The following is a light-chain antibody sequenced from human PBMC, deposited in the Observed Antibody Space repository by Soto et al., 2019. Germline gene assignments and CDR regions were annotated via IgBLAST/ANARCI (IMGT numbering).Light chain of an antibody. Sequence: QSVLTQPPSASGTPGQRVTISCSGSSSNIGGNTVNWYQQLPGTAPKLLIYGNDQRPSGVPDRFSGSKSGTSASLAISGLQSEDEADYYCAAWDDSLNAGVFGTGTKLTVL. CDR3: AAWDDSLNAGV. CDR2: GND. V-gene: IGLV1-44*01. J-gene: IGLJ1*01. CDR1: SSNIGGNT.